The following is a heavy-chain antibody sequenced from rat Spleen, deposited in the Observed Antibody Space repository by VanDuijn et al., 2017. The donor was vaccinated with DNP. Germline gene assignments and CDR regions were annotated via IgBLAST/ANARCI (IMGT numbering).Heavy chain of an antibody. CDR2: IIYEGSST. J-gene: IGHJ2*01. Sequence: EVKLVESGGGLVQPGRSLKLSCAASGFTFSDYYMAWVRQAPKKGLEWVASIIYEGSSTYYGDSVKGRFTLSRDNAKSILYLQMNSLRSEDTATYYCAKGRWDYFDYWGQGVMVTVSS. CDR1: GFTFSDYY. CDR3: AKGRWDYFDY. D-gene: IGHD1-11*01. V-gene: IGHV5-22*01.